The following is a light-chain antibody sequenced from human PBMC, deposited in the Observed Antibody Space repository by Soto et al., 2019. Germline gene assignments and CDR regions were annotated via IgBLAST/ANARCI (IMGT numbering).Light chain of an antibody. J-gene: IGLJ2*01. V-gene: IGLV1-51*01. Sequence: QSVVTQPPSVSAAPGQKVTISCSGSSSNIGNNYVSWYQQFPGTAPKLLIYDNNKRPSGIPDRFSGSKSGTSATLGITGLQTGDGADYYCGTWDSSLSAVVFGGGTKVTVL. CDR3: GTWDSSLSAVV. CDR1: SSNIGNNY. CDR2: DNN.